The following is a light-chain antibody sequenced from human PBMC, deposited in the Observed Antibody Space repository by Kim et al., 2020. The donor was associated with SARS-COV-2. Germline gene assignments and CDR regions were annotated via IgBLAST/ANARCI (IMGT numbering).Light chain of an antibody. J-gene: IGLJ2*01. CDR1: KLGDKF. CDR3: QAWDSSTAW. Sequence: SYELTQPPSVSVSPGQTASFTCSGDKLGDKFACWYQQKPGQSPVLVIYQDSKRPSGIPERFSGSNSGNTATLTISGTQAMDEADYYCQAWDSSTAWIGGG. CDR2: QDS. V-gene: IGLV3-1*01.